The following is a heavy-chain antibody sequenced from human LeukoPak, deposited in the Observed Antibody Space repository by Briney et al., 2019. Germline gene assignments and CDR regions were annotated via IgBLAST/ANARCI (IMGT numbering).Heavy chain of an antibody. V-gene: IGHV1-2*02. CDR3: ARDTGIAVAGVDGMDV. D-gene: IGHD6-19*01. CDR2: INPNSGGT. J-gene: IGHJ6*02. CDR1: GYTFTGYY. Sequence: GASVRVSCKASGYTFTGYYMHWVQQAPGQGLEWMGWINPNSGGTNYAQKFQGRVTMTRDTSISTAYMELSRLRSDDTAVYYCARDTGIAVAGVDGMDVWGQGTTVTVSS.